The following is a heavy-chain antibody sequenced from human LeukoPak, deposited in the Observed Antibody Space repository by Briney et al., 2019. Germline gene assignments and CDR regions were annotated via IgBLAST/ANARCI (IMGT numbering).Heavy chain of an antibody. CDR1: GGSISSGGYY. Sequence: SQTLSLTCTVSGGSISSGGYYWSWIRQPPGKGLEWIGEINHSGSTNYNPSLKSRVTISVDTSKNQFSLKLSSVTAADTAVYYCARGGNCSSTSCYPWSGYWGQGTLVTVSS. CDR3: ARGGNCSSTSCYPWSGY. J-gene: IGHJ4*02. D-gene: IGHD2-2*01. CDR2: INHSGST. V-gene: IGHV4-30-2*01.